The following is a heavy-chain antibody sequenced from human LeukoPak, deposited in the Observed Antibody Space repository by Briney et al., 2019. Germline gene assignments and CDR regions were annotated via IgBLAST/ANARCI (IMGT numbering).Heavy chain of an antibody. CDR1: GGSISSSSYY. J-gene: IGHJ4*02. Sequence: SETLSLTCTVSGGSISSSSYYWGWIRQPPGKGLEWIGTVFYSGRTYYNSSLQSRVTISVDTSKNQFSLRLSSVTPADTAIYYCARHQYDSSGYYTRYFDYWGQGTLVTVSS. V-gene: IGHV4-39*01. CDR2: VFYSGRT. CDR3: ARHQYDSSGYYTRYFDY. D-gene: IGHD3-22*01.